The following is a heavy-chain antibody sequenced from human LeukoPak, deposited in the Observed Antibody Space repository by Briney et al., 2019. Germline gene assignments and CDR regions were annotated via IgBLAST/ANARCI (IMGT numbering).Heavy chain of an antibody. CDR2: IYYSGST. CDR1: GGSISSGDYY. J-gene: IGHJ4*02. Sequence: SQTLSLICTVSGGSISSGDYYWSWIRQPPGKGLEWIGYIYYSGSTYYNPSLKSRVTISVDTSKNQFSLKLSSVTAADTAVYYCTLGDDSSGYYSHGYWGQGTLVTVSS. V-gene: IGHV4-30-4*01. D-gene: IGHD3-22*01. CDR3: TLGDDSSGYYSHGY.